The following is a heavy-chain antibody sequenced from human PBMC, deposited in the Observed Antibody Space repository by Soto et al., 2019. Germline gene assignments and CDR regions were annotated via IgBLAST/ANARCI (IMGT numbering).Heavy chain of an antibody. CDR3: TTGSHYVPGVGPKHCYFDY. V-gene: IGHV4-59*01. Sequence: QVQLQESGPGLVKPSETLSLTCTVSGGSIGHYFWSWIRQPPGGGLEWIGQVYHTGTTNYNPSLRHRVTMSLDTSNDHLSMIMDSVTAADTAVYYCTTGSHYVPGVGPKHCYFDYWGQGALAIVSS. D-gene: IGHD3-16*01. CDR1: GGSIGHYF. J-gene: IGHJ4*02. CDR2: VYHTGTT.